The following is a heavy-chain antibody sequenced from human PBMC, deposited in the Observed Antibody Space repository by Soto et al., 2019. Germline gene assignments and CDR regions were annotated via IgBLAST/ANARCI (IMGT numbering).Heavy chain of an antibody. D-gene: IGHD6-19*01. J-gene: IGHJ5*02. CDR2: IKMDGSEK. Sequence: PGGSLRLSCAASGFTFSSYWMSWVRQFPGKGLESVANIKMDGSEKNYVESVKGRFTISRDNAKNSLYLQMNGLRVEDTAVYYCARYSSKSGWLDPWGQGTLVTVSS. CDR1: GFTFSSYW. CDR3: ARYSSKSGWLDP. V-gene: IGHV3-7*05.